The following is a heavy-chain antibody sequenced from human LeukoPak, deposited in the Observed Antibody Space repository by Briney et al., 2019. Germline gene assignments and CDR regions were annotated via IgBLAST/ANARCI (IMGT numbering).Heavy chain of an antibody. J-gene: IGHJ4*02. V-gene: IGHV3-48*03. CDR1: GFTFSSYE. Sequence: GGSLRLSCAASGFTFSSYEMNWVRQAPGKGLEWLSYISSSGSTIYYADSVKGRFTISRDNAKNSLYLQMNSLRAEDTAVYYCARGTMFPYYFDYWGQGTLVTVSS. CDR2: ISSSGSTI. D-gene: IGHD3-10*02. CDR3: ARGTMFPYYFDY.